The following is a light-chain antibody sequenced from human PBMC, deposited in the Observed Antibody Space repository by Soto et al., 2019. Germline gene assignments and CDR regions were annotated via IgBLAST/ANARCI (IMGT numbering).Light chain of an antibody. V-gene: IGLV2-8*01. J-gene: IGLJ1*01. Sequence: QGGLAQPPSGSGSPGQSVTISCTGTRSDVGGYKYVSWYQQYPGKAPKLMIYGVSTRPSGVTARFSGSKSGNTASLTVSGLKAEDEADYYCSSYAGSNNYVFGTGTKVPV. CDR2: GVS. CDR3: SSYAGSNNYV. CDR1: RSDVGGYKY.